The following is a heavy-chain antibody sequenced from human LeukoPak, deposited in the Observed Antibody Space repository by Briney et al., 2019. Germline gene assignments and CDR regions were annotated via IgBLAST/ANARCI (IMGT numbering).Heavy chain of an antibody. Sequence: KPSETLSLTCTVSGGSISSYYWSWIRQPPGKGLEWIGYIYYSGSTNYNPSLKSRVTISVDTSKNQFSLKLSSVTAADTAVYYCGRWDIVVVPAATKDYYYYYMDVWGNGTTVTVSS. V-gene: IGHV4-59*01. CDR2: IYYSGST. D-gene: IGHD2-2*01. J-gene: IGHJ6*03. CDR3: GRWDIVVVPAATKDYYYYYMDV. CDR1: GGSISSYY.